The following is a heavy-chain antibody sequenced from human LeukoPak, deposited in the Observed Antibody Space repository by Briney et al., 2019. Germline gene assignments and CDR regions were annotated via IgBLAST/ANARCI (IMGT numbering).Heavy chain of an antibody. D-gene: IGHD4-17*01. CDR2: IMPLFGTA. V-gene: IGHV1-69*05. CDR1: GGTFNNSA. Sequence: SVKVPCKPSGGTFNNSAISWVRQAPGQGLEWLGGIMPLFGTADYAQKFQGRVTITKDESTRTVYLELTSLTSDDTAVYYCARDVHGDYGSGWFDPWGQGTLVSVSS. J-gene: IGHJ5*02. CDR3: ARDVHGDYGSGWFDP.